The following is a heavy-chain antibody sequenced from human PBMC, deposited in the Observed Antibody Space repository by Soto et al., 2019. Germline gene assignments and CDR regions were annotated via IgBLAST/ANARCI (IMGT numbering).Heavy chain of an antibody. D-gene: IGHD6-19*01. V-gene: IGHV2-70*01. Sequence: SGPTLVNPTQPLTLTCSFSGFSLITAGMCVSWIRQPPGKALEWLALIDWDDDKYYSTSLKTRLTISKDPSKNQVVLTMTNMDPVDTATYYCARVSGWNGLYFDYWGQGTLVTVSS. J-gene: IGHJ4*02. CDR1: GFSLITAGMC. CDR2: IDWDDDK. CDR3: ARVSGWNGLYFDY.